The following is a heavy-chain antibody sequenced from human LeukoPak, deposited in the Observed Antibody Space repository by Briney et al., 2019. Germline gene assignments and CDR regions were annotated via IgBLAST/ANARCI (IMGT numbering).Heavy chain of an antibody. Sequence: TLSLTCTVSGGSISSGGYYWSWIRQHPGKGLEWIGYIYYSGSTYYNPSLKSRVTISVDTSKNQFSLKLSSVTAADTAVYYCARDSPVTGFDPWGQGTLVTVSS. D-gene: IGHD2-21*02. CDR2: IYYSGST. CDR3: ARDSPVTGFDP. V-gene: IGHV4-31*03. J-gene: IGHJ5*02. CDR1: GGSISSGGYY.